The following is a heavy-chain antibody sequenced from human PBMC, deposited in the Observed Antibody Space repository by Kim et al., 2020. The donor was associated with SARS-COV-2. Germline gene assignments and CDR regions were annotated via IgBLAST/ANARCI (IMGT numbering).Heavy chain of an antibody. J-gene: IGHJ6*02. CDR3: ARSSYYGSGRRDLYYYYGMDV. CDR2: ISYDGSNK. D-gene: IGHD3-10*01. CDR1: GFTFSSYA. V-gene: IGHV3-30-3*01. Sequence: GGYLRLSCAASGFTFSSYAMHWVRQAPGKGLEWVAVISYDGSNKYYADSVKGRFTISRDNSKNTLYLQMNSLRAEDTAVYYCARSSYYGSGRRDLYYYYGMDVWGQGTTVTVSS.